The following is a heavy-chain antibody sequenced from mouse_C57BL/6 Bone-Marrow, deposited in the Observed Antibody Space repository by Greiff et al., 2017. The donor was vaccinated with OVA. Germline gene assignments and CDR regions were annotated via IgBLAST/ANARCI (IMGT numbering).Heavy chain of an antibody. CDR2: LSSGGDYI. CDR3: TTNGEAY. V-gene: IGHV5-9-1*02. Sequence: EVQVVESGEGLVKPGGSLKLSCAASGFTFSSYAMSWVRQTPETRLVWVAYLSSGGDYIYYADTVKGRFTISRDNARNTLYLQMSSLEAEDTAMYYCTTNGEAYWGQGTLVTVSA. J-gene: IGHJ3*01. D-gene: IGHD4-1*01. CDR1: GFTFSSYA.